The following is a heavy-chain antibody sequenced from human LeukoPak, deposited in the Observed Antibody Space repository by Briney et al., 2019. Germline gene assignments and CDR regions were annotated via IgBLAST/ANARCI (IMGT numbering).Heavy chain of an antibody. CDR1: GFAFSSYE. D-gene: IGHD3-3*01. CDR2: ISSSGSTI. CDR3: ARDLQTYYDFWSGFDY. Sequence: GGSLRLSCAATGFAFSSYEMNWVRQAPGKGLEWVSYISSSGSTIYYADSVKGRFTFSRDDAKNSLYLQMNSLRAEDTAVYYCARDLQTYYDFWSGFDYWGQGTLVTVSS. V-gene: IGHV3-48*03. J-gene: IGHJ4*02.